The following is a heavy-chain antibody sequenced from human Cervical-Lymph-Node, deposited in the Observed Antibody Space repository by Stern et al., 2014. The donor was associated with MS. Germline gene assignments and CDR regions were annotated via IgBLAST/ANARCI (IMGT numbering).Heavy chain of an antibody. D-gene: IGHD2-15*01. J-gene: IGHJ4*02. CDR1: GFTFDDYA. V-gene: IGHV3-9*01. CDR3: AKDINLRGTYYFDY. Sequence: VQLVESGGGLVQPGRSLRLSCAASGFTFDDYAMHWVRQAPGKGLEWVSGISWNSGNIGYADSVKGRFTISRDNAKNSLYFQMNSLRAEDTALYYCAKDINLRGTYYFDYWGQGTLVTVSS. CDR2: ISWNSGNI.